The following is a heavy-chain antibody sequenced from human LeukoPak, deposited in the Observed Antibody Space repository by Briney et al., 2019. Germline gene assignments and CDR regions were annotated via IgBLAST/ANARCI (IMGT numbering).Heavy chain of an antibody. CDR2: IYSGGST. D-gene: IGHD3-10*01. J-gene: IGHJ3*02. V-gene: IGHV3-66*01. CDR1: GFTVSSNY. CDR3: AMYYYGSGSYPNDAFDI. Sequence: GGSLRLSCAASGFTVSSNYMSWVRQAPGKGLEWVSAIYSGGSTYYADSVKGRFTISRDNSKNTLYLQMNSLRAEDTAVYYCAMYYYGSGSYPNDAFDIWGQGTMVTVSS.